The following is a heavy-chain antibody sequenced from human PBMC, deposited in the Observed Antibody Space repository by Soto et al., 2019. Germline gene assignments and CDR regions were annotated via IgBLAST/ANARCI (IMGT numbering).Heavy chain of an antibody. CDR1: GDSVSSNSAA. CDR3: ASSKGYCSGGSCYHFDY. J-gene: IGHJ4*02. V-gene: IGHV6-1*01. D-gene: IGHD2-15*01. Sequence: SQTPSLTCATSGDSVSSNSAAWNWIRQSPSRGLEWLGRTYYRSKWYNDYAVSVKSRITINPDTSKNQFSLQLNSVTPEDTAVYYCASSKGYCSGGSCYHFDYWGQGTLVTVSS. CDR2: TYYRSKWYN.